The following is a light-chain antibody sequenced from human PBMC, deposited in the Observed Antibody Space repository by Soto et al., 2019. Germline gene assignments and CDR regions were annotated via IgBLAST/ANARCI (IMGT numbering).Light chain of an antibody. V-gene: IGKV1-9*01. CDR2: AAS. CDR1: QTISFY. Sequence: DIQMTQSPSTLSGSVGDRVTITCRASQTISFYLAWYQQKPGKAPKLLIYAASTLQGGVPSRFSGSGSGTEFTLTISSLQPEDFATYYCQQPNTYPLTFGGGTKVDIK. J-gene: IGKJ4*01. CDR3: QQPNTYPLT.